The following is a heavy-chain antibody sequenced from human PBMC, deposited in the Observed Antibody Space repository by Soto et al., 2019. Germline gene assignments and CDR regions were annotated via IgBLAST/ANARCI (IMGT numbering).Heavy chain of an antibody. CDR1: GFTFSSYE. CDR2: ISSSGSTI. J-gene: IGHJ6*02. Sequence: EVQLVESGGGLVQPGGSLRLSCAASGFTFSSYEMNWVRQAPGKGLEWVSYISSSGSTIYYADSVKGRLTISRDNAKNSLCLQMNGLRAEDTAVYYCAGEGVAIDTKFRYGMDVWGQGTTVTVSS. D-gene: IGHD2-15*01. CDR3: AGEGVAIDTKFRYGMDV. V-gene: IGHV3-48*03.